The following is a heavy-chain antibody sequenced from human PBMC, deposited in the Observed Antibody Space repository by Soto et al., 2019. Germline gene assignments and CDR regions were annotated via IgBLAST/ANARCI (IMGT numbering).Heavy chain of an antibody. CDR3: ERPLEQQQLGFGMDV. V-gene: IGHV3-33*01. CDR2: VWYDGSKI. Sequence: QVQRVQSGGGVVQPGGSLRLSCAASGFTFSSYGMHWVRQAPGKGREWVAVVWYDGSKIYYADSVKGRFTISRDNSKSTLYLQMNSLRAEDPAVYYCERPLEQQQLGFGMDVWGQGSQVTVSS. D-gene: IGHD6-13*01. J-gene: IGHJ6*01. CDR1: GFTFSSYG.